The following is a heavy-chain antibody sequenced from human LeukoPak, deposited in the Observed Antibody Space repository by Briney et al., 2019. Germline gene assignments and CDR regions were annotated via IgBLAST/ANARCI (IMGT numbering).Heavy chain of an antibody. CDR3: ARDRLTSGSYFFDY. CDR1: AFTFSDYS. CDR2: ISGRSSTI. D-gene: IGHD1-26*01. Sequence: GGSLRLSCAASAFTFSDYSMNWVRQAPGKGLEWFSYISGRSSTIYYADSVRGRFTISRDNAKSSMYLQMNSLRAEDTAVYYCARDRLTSGSYFFDYWGQGTLVTVSS. V-gene: IGHV3-48*01. J-gene: IGHJ4*02.